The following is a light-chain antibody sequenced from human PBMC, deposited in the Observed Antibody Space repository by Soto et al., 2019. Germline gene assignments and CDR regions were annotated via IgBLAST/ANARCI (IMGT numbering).Light chain of an antibody. CDR3: QQSYSTLLFT. J-gene: IGKJ3*01. V-gene: IGKV1-39*01. CDR2: AAS. Sequence: DIQMTQSPSSLSASVGDRVTITCRASQSISSYLNWYQQKPGKAPKLLIYAASSLQSAVPSRFSGSGSGTDFTLTISSLQPEDFATYYCQQSYSTLLFTFGPGTKVDIK. CDR1: QSISSY.